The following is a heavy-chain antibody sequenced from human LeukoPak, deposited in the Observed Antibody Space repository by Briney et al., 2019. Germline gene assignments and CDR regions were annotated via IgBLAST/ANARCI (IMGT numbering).Heavy chain of an antibody. CDR1: GGTFSSYA. J-gene: IGHJ3*02. CDR3: ARDLYSDDGFDI. Sequence: ASVKVSCKASGGTFSSYAISWVRQAHGQGLEWMGRIIPILGIANYAQKFQGRVTITADKSTSTAYMELSSLRSEDTAVYFCARDLYSDDGFDIWGQGTMVTVSS. V-gene: IGHV1-69*04. CDR2: IIPILGIA. D-gene: IGHD4-11*01.